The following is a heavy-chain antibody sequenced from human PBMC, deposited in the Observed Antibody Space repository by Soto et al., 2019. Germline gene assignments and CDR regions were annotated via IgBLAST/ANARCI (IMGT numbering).Heavy chain of an antibody. J-gene: IGHJ6*02. Sequence: QVQLVQSGAEVKKPGASVKVSCKASGYTFTSYDIGWVRQATGQGLEWMGWMNPNSGNTGYAQKFQGRVTMTSHTSIGTXYXQLGSLRSEDTDVYYCARIPSYDTSGPLDYYYGMDVWGQGTTVTVSS. D-gene: IGHD3-22*01. CDR1: GYTFTSYD. CDR2: MNPNSGNT. V-gene: IGHV1-8*01. CDR3: ARIPSYDTSGPLDYYYGMDV.